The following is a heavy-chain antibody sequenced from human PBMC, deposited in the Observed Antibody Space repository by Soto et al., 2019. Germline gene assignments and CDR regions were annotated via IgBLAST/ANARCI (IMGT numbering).Heavy chain of an antibody. CDR3: VRGSKNWLWHFDL. CDR2: INPSDGST. CDR1: GYTFTGHY. D-gene: IGHD4-4*01. J-gene: IGHJ2*01. Sequence: QVQLVQSGPEVKEPGASVRLSCEASGYTFTGHYLYWVRQAPGQGLEWMGIINPSDGSTTYAQKFEGRVTKTRDTSKREGYLDVGSLIYDDTAVYYCVRGSKNWLWHFDLWGRGTLLTIAS. V-gene: IGHV1-46*03.